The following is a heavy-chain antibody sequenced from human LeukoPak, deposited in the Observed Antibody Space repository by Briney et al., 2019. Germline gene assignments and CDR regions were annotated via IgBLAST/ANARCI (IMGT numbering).Heavy chain of an antibody. V-gene: IGHV3-21*01. Sequence: GGSLRLSCAASGFTFSSYWMHWVRQAPGKGLVWVSSLSSSSSYIYYADSVKGRFTISRDNARNSLYLQMNSLRADDAAVYYCAREPTSMGSDYWGQGTLVTVSS. CDR1: GFTFSSYW. CDR3: AREPTSMGSDY. D-gene: IGHD5-18*01. CDR2: LSSSSSYI. J-gene: IGHJ4*02.